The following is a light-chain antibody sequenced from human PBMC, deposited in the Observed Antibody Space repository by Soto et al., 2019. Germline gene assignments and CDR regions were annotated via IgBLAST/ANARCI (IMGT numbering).Light chain of an antibody. CDR1: QTIATF. Sequence: DIQMTQSPSSLSASVGDRVTITCRASQTIATFLNWYQQKPGKAPKLLIYGASTLQSGVPSRFSGSGSGAAFTLTISSLQPEDSATYYCQLSHTTLTFGQGTRLEIK. CDR2: GAS. V-gene: IGKV1-39*01. CDR3: QLSHTTLT. J-gene: IGKJ5*01.